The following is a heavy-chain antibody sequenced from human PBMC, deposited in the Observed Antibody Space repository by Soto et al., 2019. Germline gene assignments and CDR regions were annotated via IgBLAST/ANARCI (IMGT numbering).Heavy chain of an antibody. CDR1: GYSFTSYW. CDR2: MYPGDSDT. Sequence: PGESLKISCKGSGYSFTSYWIGWVRQMPGKGLEWMGIMYPGDSDTRYSPSFQGQGTISADKSTSTAYLQWSSLKASDTAMYYCVIQGEARTLQSFDLRGTGTLVIGSS. CDR3: VIQGEARTLQSFDL. V-gene: IGHV5-51*01. D-gene: IGHD6-6*01. J-gene: IGHJ5*02.